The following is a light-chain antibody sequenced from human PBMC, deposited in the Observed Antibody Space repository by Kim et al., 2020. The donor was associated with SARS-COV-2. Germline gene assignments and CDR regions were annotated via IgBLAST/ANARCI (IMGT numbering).Light chain of an antibody. CDR3: SSYSSITNVV. CDR1: SSDVGGYNY. CDR2: EVS. J-gene: IGLJ2*01. V-gene: IGLV2-14*01. Sequence: QPASVSGSPGQSITISCTGTSSDVGGYNYVSWYQQHPAKAPKLMISEVSNRPSGVSNRFSGSKSGNTASLTISGLQAEDEADYYCSSYSSITNVVFGGGTQLTVL.